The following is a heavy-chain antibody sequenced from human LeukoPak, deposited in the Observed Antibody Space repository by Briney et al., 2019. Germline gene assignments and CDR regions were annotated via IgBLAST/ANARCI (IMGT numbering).Heavy chain of an antibody. Sequence: HPGGSLGLSCAASGFTFTNYDMHWVRQATGKGLEWVSAIGIRGDTYYSGSVKGRFTISRENAENSLYLQMNSLRAEDTAVYYCARGGIRVSGIDEFDYWGQGTLVTVSS. CDR2: IGIRGDT. CDR1: GFTFTNYD. J-gene: IGHJ4*02. V-gene: IGHV3-13*01. CDR3: ARGGIRVSGIDEFDY. D-gene: IGHD6-19*01.